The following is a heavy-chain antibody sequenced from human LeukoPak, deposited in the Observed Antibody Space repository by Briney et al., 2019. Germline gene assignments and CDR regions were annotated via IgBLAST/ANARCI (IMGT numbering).Heavy chain of an antibody. J-gene: IGHJ4*02. D-gene: IGHD2-21*02. CDR3: AKASSAYCGGDCHFGLSDY. V-gene: IGHV3-30*18. Sequence: GGSLRLSCAAPGFTFSSYGMHWVRQALGKGLEWVAVISYDGSNKYYADSVKGRFTISRDNSKNTLYLQMNSLRAEDTAVYYCAKASSAYCGGDCHFGLSDYWGQGTLVTVSS. CDR1: GFTFSSYG. CDR2: ISYDGSNK.